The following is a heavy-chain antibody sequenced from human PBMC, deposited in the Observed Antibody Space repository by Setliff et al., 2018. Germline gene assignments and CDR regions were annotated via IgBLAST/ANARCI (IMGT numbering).Heavy chain of an antibody. CDR1: GGSFSGYY. V-gene: IGHV4-34*01. J-gene: IGHJ4*01. CDR2: ISYSGTP. CDR3: VRPGGTTVVARHFDY. Sequence: SETLSLTCAVYGGSFSGYYWNWIRQAPGSGLEWIGSISYSGTPYYNASVESRVTISIDTSRNQFSLELRSVTVADTATYYCVRPGGTTVVARHFDYWGAGILVTVSS. D-gene: IGHD2-15*01.